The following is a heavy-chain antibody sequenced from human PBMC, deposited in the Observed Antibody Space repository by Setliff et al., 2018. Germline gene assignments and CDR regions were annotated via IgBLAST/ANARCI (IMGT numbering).Heavy chain of an antibody. Sequence: ASVKVSCKASGYTFTSYAMHWVRQAPGQRLEWMGWINAGNGNTKYSQKFQGRVTITRDTSASTAYMELSSLRSEDTAVYYCARVASDTAMVHDYWGQGTLVTVS. CDR2: INAGNGNT. J-gene: IGHJ4*02. V-gene: IGHV1-3*01. D-gene: IGHD5-18*01. CDR3: ARVASDTAMVHDY. CDR1: GYTFTSYA.